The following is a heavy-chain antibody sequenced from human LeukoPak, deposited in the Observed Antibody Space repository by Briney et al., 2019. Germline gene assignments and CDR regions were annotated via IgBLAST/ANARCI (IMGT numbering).Heavy chain of an antibody. CDR1: GFSFSRYD. J-gene: IGHJ4*02. CDR3: AKDRQTLTIFGVVNPPRAHFDY. V-gene: IGHV3-30*02. CDR2: IRYDGSNK. D-gene: IGHD3-3*01. Sequence: GGSLRLSCAASGFSFSRYDIHWVRQAPGKGLEWVSFIRYDGSNKNYADSVKGRFTISRDNFMSTVYLQMNSLRAEDKAVYYCAKDRQTLTIFGVVNPPRAHFDYWGQGPLVPVSS.